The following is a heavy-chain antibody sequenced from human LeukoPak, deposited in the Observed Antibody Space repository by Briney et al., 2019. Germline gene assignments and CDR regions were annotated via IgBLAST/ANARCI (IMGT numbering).Heavy chain of an antibody. J-gene: IGHJ6*02. CDR2: IYYSGST. CDR1: GGSISSSSYY. V-gene: IGHV4-39*01. CDR3: ARHRLGTFYYYYYGMDV. D-gene: IGHD7-27*01. Sequence: SETLSLTCTVSGGSISSSSYYWGWIRQPPGKGLEWIGSIYYSGSTYYNPSLKSRVTISVDTSKNQFSLKLSSVTAADTAVYYCARHRLGTFYYYYYGMDVWGQGTTVTVSS.